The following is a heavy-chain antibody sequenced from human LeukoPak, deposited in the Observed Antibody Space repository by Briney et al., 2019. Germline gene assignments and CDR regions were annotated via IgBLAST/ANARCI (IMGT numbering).Heavy chain of an antibody. CDR1: GGSFSGYY. Sequence: SETLSLTCAVYGGSFSGYYWSWIRQPPGKGLEWIGEINHSGTTNYNASLKSRVTISVDTSKNQFSLKVRPVTAADTAVYYCARGRGYNSFDYWGQGTLVTVSS. CDR2: INHSGTT. V-gene: IGHV4-34*01. CDR3: ARGRGYNSFDY. D-gene: IGHD5-24*01. J-gene: IGHJ4*02.